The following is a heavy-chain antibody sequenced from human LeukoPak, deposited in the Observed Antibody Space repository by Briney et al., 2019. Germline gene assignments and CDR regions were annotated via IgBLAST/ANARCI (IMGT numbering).Heavy chain of an antibody. CDR1: GGTFSSYA. V-gene: IGHV1-69*06. J-gene: IGHJ6*03. Sequence: SVKVSCKASGGTFSSYAISWVRQAPGQGREWMGGIIPIFGTTNYAQKFQDRVTITADKSTSTAYMELSSLRSEDTAVYYCARVVGLTGYSSSWYSGYYYYMDVWGKGTTVTVSS. D-gene: IGHD6-13*01. CDR2: IIPIFGTT. CDR3: ARVVGLTGYSSSWYSGYYYYMDV.